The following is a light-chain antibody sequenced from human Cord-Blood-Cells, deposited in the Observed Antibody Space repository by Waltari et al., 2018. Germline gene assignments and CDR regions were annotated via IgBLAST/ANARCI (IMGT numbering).Light chain of an antibody. CDR2: DVS. CDR3: SSYTSSSTVV. Sequence: QSALTQPASVSGSPGQSITISCTGTSSDVGGLNYVSWYQQHPGKAPKLMIYDVSNRPSGVSNRFSGSKSGNTASLTISGLQAEDEADYYCSSYTSSSTVVFGGGTKLTVL. CDR1: SSDVGGLNY. V-gene: IGLV2-14*01. J-gene: IGLJ2*01.